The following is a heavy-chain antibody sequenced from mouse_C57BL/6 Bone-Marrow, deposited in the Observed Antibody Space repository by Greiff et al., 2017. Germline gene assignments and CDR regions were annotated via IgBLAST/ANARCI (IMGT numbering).Heavy chain of an antibody. Sequence: VQLKESEGGLVQPGSSMKLSCTASGFTFSDYYMAWVRQVPEKGLEWVANINYDGSSTYYLETLKGRFIISRDNSKNILYLQLSSLKSEDTAPYYCARATYYYAIDYWGQGTSVTVSS. V-gene: IGHV5-16*01. CDR2: INYDGSST. CDR1: GFTFSDYY. CDR3: ARATYYYAIDY. J-gene: IGHJ4*01.